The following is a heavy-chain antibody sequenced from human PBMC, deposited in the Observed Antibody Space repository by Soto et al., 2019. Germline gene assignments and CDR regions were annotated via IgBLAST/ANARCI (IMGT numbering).Heavy chain of an antibody. J-gene: IGHJ4*02. CDR1: GFTFSSYG. D-gene: IGHD4-17*01. CDR2: ISYDGSNK. CDR3: AKDMGRTVAPYFDY. V-gene: IGHV3-30*18. Sequence: PGGSLRLSCAASGFTFSSYGMHWVRQAPGKGLEWVAVISYDGSNKYYADSVKGRFSISRDISKNTLYLQMDSLRAEDTAVYYCAKDMGRTVAPYFDYWGQGTLVTVS.